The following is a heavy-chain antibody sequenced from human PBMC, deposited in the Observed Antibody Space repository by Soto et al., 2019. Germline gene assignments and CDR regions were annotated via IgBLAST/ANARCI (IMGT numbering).Heavy chain of an antibody. Sequence: GASVKVSCKASGYTFTSYGISWVRQAPGQGLEWMGWISAYNGNTNYAQKLQGRVTMTTDTSPSTAYMELRSLRSDDTAVYYCARALYCSSTSCYSPRPYYFDYWGQGTLVTVSS. CDR3: ARALYCSSTSCYSPRPYYFDY. D-gene: IGHD2-2*02. CDR2: ISAYNGNT. J-gene: IGHJ4*02. CDR1: GYTFTSYG. V-gene: IGHV1-18*01.